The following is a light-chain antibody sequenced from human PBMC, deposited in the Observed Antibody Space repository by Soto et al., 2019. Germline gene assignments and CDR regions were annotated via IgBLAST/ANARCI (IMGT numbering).Light chain of an antibody. J-gene: IGKJ1*01. Sequence: AIQITQSPSSLSSSVLERFTITCRASQGIRNDLGWYQQKPGKAPKLLIYAASSLQSGVPSRFSGSGSGTDSTLTISSLQPEDFATYYCLQDYNYPWTFGQGTKVDTK. V-gene: IGKV1-6*01. CDR2: AAS. CDR3: LQDYNYPWT. CDR1: QGIRND.